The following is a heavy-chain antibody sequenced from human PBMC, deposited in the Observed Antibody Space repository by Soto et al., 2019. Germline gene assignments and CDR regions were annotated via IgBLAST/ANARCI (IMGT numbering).Heavy chain of an antibody. J-gene: IGHJ3*02. CDR1: GFTFSSYA. Sequence: GGSLRLSCAASGFTFSSYAMHWVRQAPGKGLEWVAVISYDGSNKYYADSVKGRFTISRDNSKNTLYLQMNSLRAEDTAVYYCARVYRYDSSGYYYRGAFDIWGQGTMVTVSS. CDR3: ARVYRYDSSGYYYRGAFDI. CDR2: ISYDGSNK. V-gene: IGHV3-30-3*01. D-gene: IGHD3-22*01.